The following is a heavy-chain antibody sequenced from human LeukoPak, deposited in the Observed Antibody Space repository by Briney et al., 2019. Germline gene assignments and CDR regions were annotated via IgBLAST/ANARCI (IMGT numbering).Heavy chain of an antibody. J-gene: IGHJ3*01. Sequence: ASVKVSCKASGYTFTSYGISWVRQAPGQGLEWMGWISAYNGNTNYAQKLQGRLTITADKSTGTAYMELSSLRSDDTAIYYCARDIPGTAVGGIDVWGQGTLVTVSS. CDR2: ISAYNGNT. V-gene: IGHV1-18*01. CDR1: GYTFTSYG. D-gene: IGHD5-18*01. CDR3: ARDIPGTAVGGIDV.